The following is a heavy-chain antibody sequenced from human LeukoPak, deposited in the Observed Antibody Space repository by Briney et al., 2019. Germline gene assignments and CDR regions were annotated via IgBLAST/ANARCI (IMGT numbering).Heavy chain of an antibody. CDR3: AREAGSGYYYVGGLFDY. CDR2: IIPIFGTA. CDR1: GGTFSSYA. V-gene: IGHV1-69*13. Sequence: SVKVSCKASGGTFSSYAISWVRQAPGQGLEWMGGIIPIFGTANYAQKFQGRVTITADESTSTAYMELSSLRSEDTAVYYCAREAGSGYYYVGGLFDYWGQGTLVTVSS. J-gene: IGHJ4*02. D-gene: IGHD3-22*01.